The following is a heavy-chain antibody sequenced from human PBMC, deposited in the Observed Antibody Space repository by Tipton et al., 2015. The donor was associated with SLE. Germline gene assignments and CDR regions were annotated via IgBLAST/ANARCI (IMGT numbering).Heavy chain of an antibody. V-gene: IGHV4-4*09. CDR1: GGSISSYF. J-gene: IGHJ3*02. Sequence: GLVKPSETLSLTCTVSGGSISSYFCAWIRQPPGKGLEWIGYIFSSVDTDYNPSLKGTNYNPSLKSRVTISVDTSKNQFSLKLSSVTAADTAVYYCARDALLHYDSSGSGAFDIWGQGTMVTVSS. CDR3: ARDALLHYDSSGSGAFDI. CDR2: IFSSVDTDYNPSLKGT. D-gene: IGHD3-22*01.